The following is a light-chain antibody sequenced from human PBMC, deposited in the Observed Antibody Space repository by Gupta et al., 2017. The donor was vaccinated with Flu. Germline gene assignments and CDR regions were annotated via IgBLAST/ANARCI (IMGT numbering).Light chain of an antibody. Sequence: DIQMTQSPSTLSASLGDRVTITCRASKSINNWLAWYQQKPGKAPNLLIYEASGVESGVSSRFSGSVSGTKFTLTISSLQPDDFANYYCQQENSSSMTFGQGTKVEIK. J-gene: IGKJ1*01. CDR1: KSINNW. CDR2: EAS. CDR3: QQENSSSMT. V-gene: IGKV1-5*03.